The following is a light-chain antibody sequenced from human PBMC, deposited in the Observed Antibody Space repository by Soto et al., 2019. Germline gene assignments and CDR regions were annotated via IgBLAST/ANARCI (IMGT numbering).Light chain of an antibody. CDR1: SSDVGANNY. CDR3: GSYTGRNTPVL. CDR2: EVT. Sequence: QSALTQPASVSGSPGQSITIACTGNSSDVGANNYVSWYQHHPDKAPKLIIYEVTNRPSGVSPRFSGSKSGNTASLTISGLQAEDEADYYCGSYTGRNTPVLFGGGTKVTVL. J-gene: IGLJ2*01. V-gene: IGLV2-14*01.